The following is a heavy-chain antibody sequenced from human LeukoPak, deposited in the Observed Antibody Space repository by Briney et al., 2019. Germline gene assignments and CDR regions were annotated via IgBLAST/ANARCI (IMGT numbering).Heavy chain of an antibody. Sequence: GASVKVSCKPSGYIFSRYSIHWVRQAPGQGLEWMGTFNPRGGSTSYAQKFQGRVTLTGDTSTSTVYMEVSSLRPEDTAVYYCARDIDGGGYLTPFDYWGQGTLVTVSS. D-gene: IGHD3-22*01. V-gene: IGHV1-46*01. CDR2: FNPRGGST. J-gene: IGHJ4*02. CDR3: ARDIDGGGYLTPFDY. CDR1: GYIFSRYS.